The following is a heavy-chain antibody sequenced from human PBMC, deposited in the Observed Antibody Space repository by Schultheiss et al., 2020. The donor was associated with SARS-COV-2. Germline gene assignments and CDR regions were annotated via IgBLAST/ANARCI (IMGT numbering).Heavy chain of an antibody. CDR1: GFTFSDHG. D-gene: IGHD6-19*01. V-gene: IGHV3-33*01. Sequence: GGSLRLSCSASGFTFSDHGMHWVRQAPGKGLEWVAVIWYDGSNKYYADSVKGRFTISRDKSKNTLNLQMNSLRTDDTAVYYCARQGVAGSFDIWGQGTMVTVSS. CDR3: ARQGVAGSFDI. CDR2: IWYDGSNK. J-gene: IGHJ3*02.